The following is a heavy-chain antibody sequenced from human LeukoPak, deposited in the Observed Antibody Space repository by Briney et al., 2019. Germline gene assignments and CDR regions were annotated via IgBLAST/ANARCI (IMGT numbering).Heavy chain of an antibody. CDR3: ARAVGAVDYYFDY. D-gene: IGHD1-26*01. J-gene: IGHJ4*02. CDR1: GYTFTSYG. Sequence: GASVKVSCKASGYTFTSYGISWVRQAPGQGLEWMGWISAYNGNTNYAQKLQGRVTMTTYTCTSTAYMELRSLRCDDTAVYYCARAVGAVDYYFDYWGQGTLVTVSS. V-gene: IGHV1-18*01. CDR2: ISAYNGNT.